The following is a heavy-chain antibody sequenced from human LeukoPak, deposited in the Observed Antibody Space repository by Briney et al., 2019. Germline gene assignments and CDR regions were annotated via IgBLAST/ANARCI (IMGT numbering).Heavy chain of an antibody. CDR2: IWYDGSNK. V-gene: IGHV3-33*01. J-gene: IGHJ4*02. D-gene: IGHD6-19*01. CDR3: ARGYTSGWYYFDY. Sequence: GGSLRLSCAASGFTFSSYGMHWVRQAPGKGLEWVAVIWYDGSNKYYADSVKGRFTISRDNSKNTLYLQMNSLRAEDTAVYYCARGYTSGWYYFDYWGQGTLVTVSS. CDR1: GFTFSSYG.